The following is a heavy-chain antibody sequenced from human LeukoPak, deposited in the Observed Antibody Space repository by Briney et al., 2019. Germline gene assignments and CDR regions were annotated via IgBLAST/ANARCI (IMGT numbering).Heavy chain of an antibody. CDR1: GYTFTGYY. CDR2: IIPIFGTA. CDR3: ARDRDTGPGWFDP. D-gene: IGHD1-14*01. Sequence: ASVKVSCKASGYTFTGYYMHWVRQAPEQGLEWMGGIIPIFGTANYAQKFQGRVTITADESTSTAYMELSSLRSEDTAVYYCARDRDTGPGWFDPWGQGTLVTVSS. J-gene: IGHJ5*02. V-gene: IGHV1-69*13.